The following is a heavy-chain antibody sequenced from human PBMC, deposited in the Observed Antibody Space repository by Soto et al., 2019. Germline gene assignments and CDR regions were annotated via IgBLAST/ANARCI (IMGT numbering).Heavy chain of an antibody. Sequence: ETKSLTSAFAGCSSSSGLYWVWLPPPHGMGREWVGTIYRGGITYYNPSLKSRATISIDTSKNHFSLRLSSVTATDTAEYFSTTRSQAGSDSWGQGTLVTVSS. D-gene: IGHD1-26*01. J-gene: IGHJ4*02. V-gene: IGHV4-38-2*01. CDR2: IYRGGIT. CDR1: GCSSSSGLY. CDR3: TTRSQAGSDS.